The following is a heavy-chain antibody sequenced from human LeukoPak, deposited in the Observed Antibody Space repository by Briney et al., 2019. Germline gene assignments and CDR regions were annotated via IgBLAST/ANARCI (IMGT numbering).Heavy chain of an antibody. J-gene: IGHJ5*02. D-gene: IGHD3-3*02. CDR1: GFTFSSYW. CDR2: INSDGSST. V-gene: IGHV3-74*01. Sequence: GGSLRLSCAASGFTFSSYWMHWVRQAPGKGLVWVSRINSDGSSTSYADSVKGRFTISRGNAKNTLYLQMNSLRAEDTAVYYCARDFESPLHFWSANNWFDPWGQGTLVTVSS. CDR3: ARDFESPLHFWSANNWFDP.